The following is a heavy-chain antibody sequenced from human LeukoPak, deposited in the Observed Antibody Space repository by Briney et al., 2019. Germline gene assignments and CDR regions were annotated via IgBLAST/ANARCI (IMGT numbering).Heavy chain of an antibody. CDR2: IIPIFGTA. J-gene: IGHJ4*02. Sequence: ASVNVSCKASGGTFSSYAISWVRQAPGQGLEWMGGIIPIFGTANYAQKFQGRVTITTDESTSTAYMELSSLRSEDTAVYYCATAGGSSGYHNFDYWGQGTLVTVSS. CDR1: GGTFSSYA. CDR3: ATAGGSSGYHNFDY. D-gene: IGHD3-22*01. V-gene: IGHV1-69*05.